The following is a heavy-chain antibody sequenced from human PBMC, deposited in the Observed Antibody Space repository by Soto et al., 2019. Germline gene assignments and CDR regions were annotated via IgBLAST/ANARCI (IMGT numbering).Heavy chain of an antibody. J-gene: IGHJ3*02. CDR2: IYPGDSDT. V-gene: IGHV5-51*01. D-gene: IGHD6-13*01. CDR1: GYSFINYW. Sequence: PGGSLKISCKGSGYSFINYWIGWVRQMPGKGLEWMGIIYPGDSDTRYSPSFKGQVTISADKSISTAYLQWSSLKASDTAMYYCARQDEYSRLFDIWGQGTMVTVSS. CDR3: ARQDEYSRLFDI.